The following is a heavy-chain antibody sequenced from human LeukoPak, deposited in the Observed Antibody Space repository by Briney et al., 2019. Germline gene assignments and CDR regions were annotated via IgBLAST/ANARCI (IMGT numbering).Heavy chain of an antibody. CDR3: ARVRAARHTEVDY. V-gene: IGHV4-30-4*08. CDR1: GGSISSGDYC. Sequence: PSETLSPTCTVSGGSISSGDYCWSWIRQPPGKGLEWIGYIYYSGSTYYNPSLKSRVTISVDTSKNQFSLKLSSVTAADTAVYYCARVRAARHTEVDYWGQGTLVTVSS. J-gene: IGHJ4*02. CDR2: IYYSGST. D-gene: IGHD6-6*01.